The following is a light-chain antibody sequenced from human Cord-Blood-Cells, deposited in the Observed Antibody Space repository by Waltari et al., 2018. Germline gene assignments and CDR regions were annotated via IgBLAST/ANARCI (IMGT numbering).Light chain of an antibody. CDR1: KLGDKY. J-gene: IGLJ2*01. CDR2: QDS. Sequence: SYELTQPPSVSVSPGQTASITCSGDKLGDKYACWYQQKPGQSPVLVIYQDSKRPSGIPERFSCSNSGNTATLTISGTQAMDEADYYCQAWESSTVVFGGGTKLTVL. CDR3: QAWESSTVV. V-gene: IGLV3-1*01.